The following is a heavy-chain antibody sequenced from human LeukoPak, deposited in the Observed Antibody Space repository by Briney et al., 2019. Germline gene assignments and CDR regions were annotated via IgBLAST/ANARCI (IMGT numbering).Heavy chain of an antibody. D-gene: IGHD2-21*02. CDR1: GGTFSSYA. CDR2: IIPIFGTA. J-gene: IGHJ4*02. V-gene: IGHV1-69*13. Sequence: SVKVSCKASGGTFSSYAISWVRKAPGQGLEWMGGIIPIFGTANYAQKFQGRVTITADESTSTAYMELSSLRSEDTAVYYCARICGGDCYQYYFDYWGQGTLVTVSS. CDR3: ARICGGDCYQYYFDY.